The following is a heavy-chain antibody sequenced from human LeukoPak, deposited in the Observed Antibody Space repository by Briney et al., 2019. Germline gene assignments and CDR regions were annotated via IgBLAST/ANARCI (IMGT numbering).Heavy chain of an antibody. D-gene: IGHD3-22*01. J-gene: IGHJ5*02. CDR2: INHSGST. CDR3: ARVQGSGYYYDNWFDP. Sequence: SETLSLTCAVYGGSFSGYYWSWIRQPPGKGLEWIGEINHSGSTNYNPSLKSRVTISVDTSKNQFSLKLSSVTAADTAVYYCARVQGSGYYYDNWFDPWGQGTLVTVSS. V-gene: IGHV4-34*01. CDR1: GGSFSGYY.